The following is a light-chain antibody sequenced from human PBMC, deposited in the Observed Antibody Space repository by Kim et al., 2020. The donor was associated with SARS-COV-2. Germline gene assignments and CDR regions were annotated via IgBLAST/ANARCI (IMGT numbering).Light chain of an antibody. Sequence: EIVLTQSPGTLSLSPGEKATLSCRARQSVTSSYLAWYQQKPGHAPRLLLYDASNRVTGIPDRFSGSGSGTDFTLTISRLEPEDFAVYFCQQYARSPKTFGQGTKVDIK. CDR3: QQYARSPKT. V-gene: IGKV3-20*01. CDR1: QSVTSSY. CDR2: DAS. J-gene: IGKJ1*01.